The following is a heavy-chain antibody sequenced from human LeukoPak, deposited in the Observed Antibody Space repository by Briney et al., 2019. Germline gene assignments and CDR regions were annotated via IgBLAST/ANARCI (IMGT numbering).Heavy chain of an antibody. CDR2: ISSSGSII. V-gene: IGHV3-11*01. D-gene: IGHD3-22*01. J-gene: IGHJ4*02. CDR3: ARETRDYDSSANFDY. Sequence: GGSLRLSCAASGFTFSDYYMSWIRQAPGKGLEWVSYISSSGSIIYYADSVKGRFTISRDNAKNSLYLQMNSLRAEDTAVYYCARETRDYDSSANFDYWGQGTLVTVSS. CDR1: GFTFSDYY.